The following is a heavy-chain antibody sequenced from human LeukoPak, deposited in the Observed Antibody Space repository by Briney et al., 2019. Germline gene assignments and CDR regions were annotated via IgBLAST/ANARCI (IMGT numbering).Heavy chain of an antibody. J-gene: IGHJ4*02. CDR3: ARDLGGSGSYYRLPDY. D-gene: IGHD3-10*01. V-gene: IGHV1-18*01. CDR2: ISTYNGNT. CDR1: DYTFTSYG. Sequence: ASVKVSCKASDYTFTSYGISWVRQAPGQGLEWMGWISTYNGNTNYAQKLQGRVTMTTDTSTSTAYMELRSLRSDDTAVYYCARDLGGSGSYYRLPDYWGQGTLVTVSS.